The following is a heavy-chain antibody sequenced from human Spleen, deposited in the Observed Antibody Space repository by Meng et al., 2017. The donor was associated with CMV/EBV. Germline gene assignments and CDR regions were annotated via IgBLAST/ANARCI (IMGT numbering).Heavy chain of an antibody. D-gene: IGHD3-22*01. V-gene: IGHV1-69*05. J-gene: IGHJ4*02. Sequence: SYAISWVRQAPGQGLDWMGGIIPIFGTANYAQKFQGRVTITTDESTSTAYMELSSLRSEDTAVYYCARGARDYYDSSGYYPYYFDYWGQGTLVTVSS. CDR1: SYA. CDR2: IIPIFGTA. CDR3: ARGARDYYDSSGYYPYYFDY.